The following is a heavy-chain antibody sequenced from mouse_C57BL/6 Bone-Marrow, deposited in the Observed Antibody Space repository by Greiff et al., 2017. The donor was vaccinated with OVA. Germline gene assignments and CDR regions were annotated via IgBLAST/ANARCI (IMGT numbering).Heavy chain of an antibody. CDR3: ARGNFGSSFYAMDY. J-gene: IGHJ4*01. D-gene: IGHD1-1*01. CDR1: GFNIKNTS. Sequence: VQLQQSVAELVRPGASVKLSCTASGFNIKNTSMHWVKQRPEQGLEWIGRIDPANDNTKYAPKFQGKATMTADTSSNTSYLQLSSLSSEDTAVYCCARGNFGSSFYAMDYWGQGTSVTVSS. CDR2: IDPANDNT. V-gene: IGHV14-3*01.